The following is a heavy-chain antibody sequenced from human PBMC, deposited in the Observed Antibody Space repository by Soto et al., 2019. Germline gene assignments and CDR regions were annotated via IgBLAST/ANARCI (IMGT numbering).Heavy chain of an antibody. D-gene: IGHD4-17*01. Sequence: EVQLVESGGGLVQPGRSLRLSCAASGFTFDDYAMHWVRQAPGKGLEWVSGISWNSGSIGYADSVKGRFTISRDNAKNSMYLQMNSLRAEDTALYYCAKDARYGDTHAFDIWGQGTMVTVSS. CDR3: AKDARYGDTHAFDI. CDR1: GFTFDDYA. J-gene: IGHJ3*02. V-gene: IGHV3-9*01. CDR2: ISWNSGSI.